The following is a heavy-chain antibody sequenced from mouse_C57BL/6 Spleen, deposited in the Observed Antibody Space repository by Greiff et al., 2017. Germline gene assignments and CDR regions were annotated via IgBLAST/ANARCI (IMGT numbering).Heavy chain of an antibody. CDR2: IDPENGDT. Sequence: VQLQQSGAELVRPGASVKLSCTASGFNIKDDYMHWVKQRPEQGLEWIGWIDPENGDTEYASKFQGKATITADTSSNTAYLQRSSLTSEDTAVYCCTTYDGFAYWGQGTLVTVSA. CDR3: TTYDGFAY. J-gene: IGHJ3*01. V-gene: IGHV14-4*01. D-gene: IGHD2-12*01. CDR1: GFNIKDDY.